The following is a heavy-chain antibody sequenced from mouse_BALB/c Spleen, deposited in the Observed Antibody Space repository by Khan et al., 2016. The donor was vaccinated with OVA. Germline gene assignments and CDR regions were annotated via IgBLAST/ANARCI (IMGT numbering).Heavy chain of an antibody. CDR2: ISYSGST. D-gene: IGHD2-14*01. Sequence: EVQLQESGPGLVKPSQSLSLTCPVTGYSITSDYAWNWIRQFPGNKLEWMGYISYSGSTTYNPSLNSRISLTRDTSKDQFFLQLKSVTSEDTATYYCASVLVRYYALDYWGQGTSVTVSS. J-gene: IGHJ4*01. V-gene: IGHV3-2*02. CDR1: GYSITSDYA. CDR3: ASVLVRYYALDY.